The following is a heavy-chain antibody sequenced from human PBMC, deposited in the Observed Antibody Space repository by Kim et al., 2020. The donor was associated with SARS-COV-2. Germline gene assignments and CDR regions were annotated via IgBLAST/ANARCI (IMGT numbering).Heavy chain of an antibody. Sequence: GGSLRLSCTTSGFSFGDYALSWFRQAPGKGLEWVGFIRSTPSGGTADYAASVKGTFTISRDDSKSIAYLQMNNLKTEDTGVYYCTRGLQYFDWTYDYWGQGTLVTVSS. CDR2: IRSTPSGGTA. D-gene: IGHD3-9*01. J-gene: IGHJ4*02. CDR3: TRGLQYFDWTYDY. V-gene: IGHV3-49*03. CDR1: GFSFGDYA.